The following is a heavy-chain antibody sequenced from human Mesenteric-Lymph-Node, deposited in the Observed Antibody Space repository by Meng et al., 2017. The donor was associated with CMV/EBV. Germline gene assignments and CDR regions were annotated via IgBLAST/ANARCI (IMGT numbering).Heavy chain of an antibody. CDR1: GFSFSSFW. D-gene: IGHD5-12*01. CDR2: ITSSGGST. Sequence: VSGFSFSSFWMHGVRQAPGKGLVWDSRITSSGGSTYYADSVKGRFTISRDNSKKTLYLQMSSLRAEDTAVYYCAKDEGGYDPSAFVYWGQGTLVTVSS. J-gene: IGHJ4*02. CDR3: AKDEGGYDPSAFVY. V-gene: IGHV3-23*01.